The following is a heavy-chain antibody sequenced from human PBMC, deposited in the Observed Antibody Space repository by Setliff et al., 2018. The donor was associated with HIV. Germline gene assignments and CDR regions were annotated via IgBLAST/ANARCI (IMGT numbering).Heavy chain of an antibody. Sequence: TGESLKISCKGSGYSFTTNWIGWVRQMPGKGLEWMGVIYPGDSDTRYRPSFQGQVTISADKSISTAYLQWSRLKASDTAMYYCARGPLLDYDILTGYYHDAFDIWGQGTMVTVSS. CDR2: IYPGDSDT. CDR3: ARGPLLDYDILTGYYHDAFDI. J-gene: IGHJ3*02. D-gene: IGHD3-9*01. V-gene: IGHV5-51*01. CDR1: GYSFTTNW.